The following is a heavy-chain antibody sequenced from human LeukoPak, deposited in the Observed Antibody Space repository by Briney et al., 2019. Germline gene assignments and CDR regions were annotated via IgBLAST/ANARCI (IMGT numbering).Heavy chain of an antibody. Sequence: GGSLRLSCAASGFTFSSYSMNWVRQAPGKGLEWVSSISSSSSYIYYADSVKGRFTISRDNAKNSLYLQMNSLRAEDTAVYYCARSLEDYYYYGMDVWGKGTTVTVSS. CDR1: GFTFSSYS. D-gene: IGHD3-3*01. J-gene: IGHJ6*04. CDR2: ISSSSSYI. V-gene: IGHV3-21*01. CDR3: ARSLEDYYYYGMDV.